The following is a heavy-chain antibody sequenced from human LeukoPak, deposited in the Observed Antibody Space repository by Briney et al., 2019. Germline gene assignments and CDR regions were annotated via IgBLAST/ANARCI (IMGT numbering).Heavy chain of an antibody. CDR3: ARSLTTYYYDSSGYYWPGY. CDR1: GGSISSGGYY. CDR2: IYYSGST. D-gene: IGHD3-22*01. V-gene: IGHV4-31*03. Sequence: PSQTLSLTCTVSGGSISSGGYYWSRIRQHPGKGLEWIGYIYYSGSTYYNPSLKSRVTISVDTSKNQFSLKLSSVTAADTAVYYCARSLTTYYYDSSGYYWPGYWGQGTLVTVSS. J-gene: IGHJ4*02.